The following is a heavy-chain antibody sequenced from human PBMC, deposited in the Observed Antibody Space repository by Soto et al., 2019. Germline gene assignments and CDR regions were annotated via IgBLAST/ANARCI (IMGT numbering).Heavy chain of an antibody. V-gene: IGHV4-59*01. CDR1: GGSISSYY. Sequence: PSETLSLTCTVSGGSISSYYWSWIRQPPGKGLEWIGYIYYSGSTNYNPSLKSRVTISVDTSKNQFSLRLSSVTAADTAVYYCARVSNTIVDYWGQGTLVTVSS. CDR3: ARVSNTIVDY. D-gene: IGHD1-20*01. J-gene: IGHJ4*02. CDR2: IYYSGST.